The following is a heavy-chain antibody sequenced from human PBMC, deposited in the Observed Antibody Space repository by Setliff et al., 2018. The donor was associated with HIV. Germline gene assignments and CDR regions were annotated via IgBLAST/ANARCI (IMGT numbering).Heavy chain of an antibody. CDR1: GGSFSGYD. D-gene: IGHD2-15*01. CDR2: INDSGSI. Sequence: PSETLSLTCAVYGGSFSGYDRTWIRQPPGKGLEWIGEINDSGSINLSPSLKSRLTISVDTYKNQFFLRLTSVTVADPAVYFFARDRGPYCSGPCHPPYWSYMDVWGKGTSVTVSS. V-gene: IGHV4-34*01. CDR3: ARDRGPYCSGPCHPPYWSYMDV. J-gene: IGHJ6*03.